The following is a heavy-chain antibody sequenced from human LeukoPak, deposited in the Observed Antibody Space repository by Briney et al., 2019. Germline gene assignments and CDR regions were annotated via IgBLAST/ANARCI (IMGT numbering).Heavy chain of an antibody. Sequence: GGSLRLSCAVSGFTFNNYAMHWVRQAPGKGLEWVAVASYDGDNNYYADSVKGRFTISRDNSKNTLYLQMNSLRAEDTAVYYCARDTYTSGWYAGWNYWGQGTLVTVSS. CDR3: ARDTYTSGWYAGWNY. CDR1: GFTFNNYA. CDR2: ASYDGDNN. J-gene: IGHJ4*02. V-gene: IGHV3-30*04. D-gene: IGHD6-19*01.